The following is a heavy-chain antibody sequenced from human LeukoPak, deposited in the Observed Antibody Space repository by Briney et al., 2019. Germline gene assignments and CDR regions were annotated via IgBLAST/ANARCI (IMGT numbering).Heavy chain of an antibody. J-gene: IGHJ5*02. CDR3: AREECSSTSCYLNWFDP. D-gene: IGHD2-2*01. CDR1: GGTFSSYA. CDR2: IIPILGIA. V-gene: IGHV1-69*04. Sequence: GSSVKVSCKASGGTFSSYAISWVRQAPGQGLEWMGGIIPILGIANYAQKFQGRVTITADKSTSAAYMELSSLRSEDTAVYYCAREECSSTSCYLNWFDPWGQGTLVTVSS.